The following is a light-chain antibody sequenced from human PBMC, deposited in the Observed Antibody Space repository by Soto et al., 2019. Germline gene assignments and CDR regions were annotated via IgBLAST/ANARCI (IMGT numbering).Light chain of an antibody. CDR2: GAS. V-gene: IGKV3-20*01. CDR3: QQYGSSPTWT. CDR1: QSVSSSY. J-gene: IGKJ1*01. Sequence: EIVLTQSPGTLSLSPGERATLSCRASQSVSSSYLAWYQQKPGQAPRLLIYGASSRATGIPDRFSGSGSGPEFTLTISRLEPEDFAVYYCQQYGSSPTWTFGQGTKVEIK.